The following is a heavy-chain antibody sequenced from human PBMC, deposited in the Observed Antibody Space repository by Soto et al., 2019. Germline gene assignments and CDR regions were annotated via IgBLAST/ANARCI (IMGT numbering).Heavy chain of an antibody. V-gene: IGHV6-1*01. J-gene: IGHJ6*02. Sequence: SQTLSLTCAISGDSVSTTSAAWNWIRQSPSRGLEWLGRTYYNSKWYNDYAVSVKSRIIIKPDTSKNQFSLQLNSITPEDTAVYYCAGGYGMNVCGQGTTLTVSS. CDR2: TYYNSKWYN. CDR1: GDSVSTTSAA. CDR3: AGGYGMNV. D-gene: IGHD2-15*01.